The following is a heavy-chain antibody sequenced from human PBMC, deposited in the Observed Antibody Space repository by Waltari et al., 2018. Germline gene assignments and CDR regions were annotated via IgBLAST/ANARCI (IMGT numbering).Heavy chain of an antibody. CDR3: ARGYTAMARRYYYYGMDV. CDR2: IYYSGGT. Sequence: QVQLQESGPGLVKPSETLSLTCTVSGGSISSYYWSWIRQPPGKGLEWIGYIYYSGGTNYNPSLKSRCTISVDTSKNQFSLKLSSVTAADTAVYYCARGYTAMARRYYYYGMDVWGQGTTVTVSS. J-gene: IGHJ6*02. V-gene: IGHV4-59*01. D-gene: IGHD5-18*01. CDR1: GGSISSYY.